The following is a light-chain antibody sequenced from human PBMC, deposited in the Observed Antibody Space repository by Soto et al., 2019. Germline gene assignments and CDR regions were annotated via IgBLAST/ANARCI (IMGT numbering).Light chain of an antibody. J-gene: IGKJ1*01. CDR2: GAS. V-gene: IGKV3-15*01. CDR3: QQYNNWWT. CDR1: QSVSNN. Sequence: EIVMTQSPATLSVSPGERATLSCRASQSVSNNLAWYQKKPGQAPRLLIYGASTRATGIPARFSGGGSGTEFTLTISSLQSEDFAVYYCQQYNNWWTFGQGTSVELK.